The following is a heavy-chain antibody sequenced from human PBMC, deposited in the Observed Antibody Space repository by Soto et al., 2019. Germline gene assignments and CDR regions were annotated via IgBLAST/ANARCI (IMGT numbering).Heavy chain of an antibody. CDR3: ARGQRFSDWFDP. CDR2: ISSRGST. Sequence: SQTLSLNCTFTGGSISGYYCTWIRKSAGEGLEWIGRISSRGSTNYNPSLKSRVTISLDTSMNYLSLRLSSVTDADTAVYYCARGQRFSDWFDPWGQGTLVTVSS. CDR1: GGSISGYY. J-gene: IGHJ5*02. V-gene: IGHV4-4*07. D-gene: IGHD3-3*01.